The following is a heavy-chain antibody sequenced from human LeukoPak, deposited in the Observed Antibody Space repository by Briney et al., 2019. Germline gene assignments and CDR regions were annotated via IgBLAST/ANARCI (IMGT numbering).Heavy chain of an antibody. J-gene: IGHJ4*02. V-gene: IGHV3-7*04. CDR2: INQDGSEK. CDR1: GFIFTGYW. CDR3: ARVRTAMTNHFDY. D-gene: IGHD2-2*01. Sequence: GGSLRLYCAASGFIFTGYWMSWVRQAPGKRLEWVANINQDGSEKYYVDSVRARFTISRDNAKNSLYLQMNSLRAEDTAVYFCARVRTAMTNHFDYWGQGTLVTVSS.